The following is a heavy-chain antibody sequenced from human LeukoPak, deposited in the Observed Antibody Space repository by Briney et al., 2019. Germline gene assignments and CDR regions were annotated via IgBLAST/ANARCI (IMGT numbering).Heavy chain of an antibody. J-gene: IGHJ3*02. CDR1: GDTFSIYG. V-gene: IGHV1-46*01. CDR2: INPSGDST. Sequence: ASVKVSCKASGDTFSIYGISWVRQAPGQGLEWMGIINPSGDSTSYAQKFQGRVTMTRDTSTSTVYMDLSSLRSEDTAVYYCARFRTGRAFDIWGQGTMVTVSS. D-gene: IGHD3/OR15-3a*01. CDR3: ARFRTGRAFDI.